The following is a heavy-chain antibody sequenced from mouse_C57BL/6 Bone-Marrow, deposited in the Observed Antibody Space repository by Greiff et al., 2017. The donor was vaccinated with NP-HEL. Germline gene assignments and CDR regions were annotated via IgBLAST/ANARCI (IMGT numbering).Heavy chain of an antibody. J-gene: IGHJ4*01. CDR1: GYTFTSYW. Sequence: QVQLQQPGAELVRPGTSVKLSCKASGYTFTSYWMHWVKQRPGQGLEWIGVIDPSDSYTNYNQKFKGKATLTVDTSSSTAYMQLSSLTSEDSAVYYCARSYSNYVNYYAMDYWGQGTSVTVSS. V-gene: IGHV1-59*01. CDR3: ARSYSNYVNYYAMDY. D-gene: IGHD2-5*01. CDR2: IDPSDSYT.